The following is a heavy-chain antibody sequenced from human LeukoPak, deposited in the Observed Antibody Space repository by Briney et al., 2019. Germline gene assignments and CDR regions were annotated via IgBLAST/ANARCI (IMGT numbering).Heavy chain of an antibody. Sequence: GASVKVSCKASGGTFSSYAISWVRQAPGQGLEWMGGIIPIFGTANYAQKFQGRATITADESTSTAYMELSSLRSEDTAVYYCARGYMDTAPTADINYYMDVWGKGTTVTISS. J-gene: IGHJ6*03. V-gene: IGHV1-69*13. D-gene: IGHD5-18*01. CDR3: ARGYMDTAPTADINYYMDV. CDR1: GGTFSSYA. CDR2: IIPIFGTA.